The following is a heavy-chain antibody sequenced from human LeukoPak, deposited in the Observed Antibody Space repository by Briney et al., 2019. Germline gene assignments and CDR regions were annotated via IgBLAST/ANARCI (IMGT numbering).Heavy chain of an antibody. D-gene: IGHD3-10*01. CDR2: IKRDGSDK. J-gene: IGHJ1*01. Sequence: GGPMRLSCSASGFTLSTYWMTWVREAPGKGPEWVANIKRDGSDKYYVGSVEGLFTISRDNDKNSLYPKMNSLTNEDTGVYCCGRGGSGRSLLWTDWGQGALVTVSS. CDR1: GFTLSTYW. CDR3: GRGGSGRSLLWTD. V-gene: IGHV3-7*03.